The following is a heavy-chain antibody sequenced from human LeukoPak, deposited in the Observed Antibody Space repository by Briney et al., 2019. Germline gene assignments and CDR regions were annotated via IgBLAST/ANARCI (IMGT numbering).Heavy chain of an antibody. CDR1: GGSISTSNYY. V-gene: IGHV4-39*07. Sequence: PSETLSLTCTVSGGSISTSNYYWGWIRQPPGKGLEWIGNIFYSGSTYYSPSLRSRVTISLDTSRNHFSLKLSSVTAADTAVYYCARADDDYGDDHYAFDIWGQGTMVTVSS. D-gene: IGHD4-17*01. J-gene: IGHJ3*02. CDR2: IFYSGST. CDR3: ARADDDYGDDHYAFDI.